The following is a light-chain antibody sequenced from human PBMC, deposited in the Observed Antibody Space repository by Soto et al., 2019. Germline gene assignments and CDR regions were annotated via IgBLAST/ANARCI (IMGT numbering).Light chain of an antibody. Sequence: DIVMTQTPLSLSVTPGQPASISCKSSQSLLHSDGKTYLYWYLQKPGQPPQLLIYEVSNRFSGVPDRFSGSGSGTDFSLTISNLQPDDCATYYCQQYENYWTFGQGTKVDIK. CDR1: QSLLHSDGKTY. CDR3: QQYENYWT. J-gene: IGKJ1*01. V-gene: IGKV2D-29*01. CDR2: EVS.